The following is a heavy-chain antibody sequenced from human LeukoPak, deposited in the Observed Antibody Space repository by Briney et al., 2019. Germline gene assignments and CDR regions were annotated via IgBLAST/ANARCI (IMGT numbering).Heavy chain of an antibody. CDR3: ATGIAVAGTFGY. CDR1: GYSFTSYW. D-gene: IGHD6-19*01. Sequence: GESLKISCKGSGYSFTSYWISWVRQMPGKGLEWMGRIDPSDSYTNYSPSFEGHVTISADKSISTAYLQWSSLKASDTAMYYCATGIAVAGTFGYWGQGTLVTVSS. J-gene: IGHJ4*02. V-gene: IGHV5-10-1*01. CDR2: IDPSDSYT.